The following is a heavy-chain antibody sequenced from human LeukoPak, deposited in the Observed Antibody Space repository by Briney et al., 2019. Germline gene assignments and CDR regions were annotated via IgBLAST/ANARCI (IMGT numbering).Heavy chain of an antibody. CDR3: ARDGSYYDSSGYRGPEAPYYFDY. D-gene: IGHD3-22*01. J-gene: IGHJ4*02. V-gene: IGHV1-46*01. Sequence: ASVKVSCKASGGTFSSYAISWVRQAPGQGLEWMGIINPSGGSTSYAQKFQGRVTMTRDTSTSTVYMELSSLRSEDTAVYYCARDGSYYDSSGYRGPEAPYYFDYWGQGTLVTVSS. CDR1: GGTFSSYA. CDR2: INPSGGST.